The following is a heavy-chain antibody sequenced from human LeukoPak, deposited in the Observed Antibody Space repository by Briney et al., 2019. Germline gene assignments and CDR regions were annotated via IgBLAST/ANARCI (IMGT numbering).Heavy chain of an antibody. CDR3: ARVAPRGRGTGYYTLYYFDY. J-gene: IGHJ4*02. Sequence: PGGSLRLSCAASGFTFSSYAMSWVRQAPGKGLEWVSAISGSGGSTYYADSVKGRFTISRDNSKNTLYLQMNSLRAEDTAVYYCARVAPRGRGTGYYTLYYFDYWGQGTLVTVSS. V-gene: IGHV3-23*01. CDR2: ISGSGGST. D-gene: IGHD3/OR15-3a*01. CDR1: GFTFSSYA.